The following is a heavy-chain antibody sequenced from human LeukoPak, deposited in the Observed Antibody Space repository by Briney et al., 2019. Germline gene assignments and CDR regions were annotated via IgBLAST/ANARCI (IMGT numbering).Heavy chain of an antibody. J-gene: IGHJ4*02. Sequence: GSLLLSCAASGFTFSSYAMSWGRPARGKGLEGVSAISGSGGSTYYADSVKGRFTISRDNSKNTLYRKRKSRRAEARAVYYCATLWFGELLSDDYWGQGTLVPVSS. CDR2: ISGSGGST. CDR1: GFTFSSYA. V-gene: IGHV3-23*01. CDR3: ATLWFGELLSDDY. D-gene: IGHD3-10*01.